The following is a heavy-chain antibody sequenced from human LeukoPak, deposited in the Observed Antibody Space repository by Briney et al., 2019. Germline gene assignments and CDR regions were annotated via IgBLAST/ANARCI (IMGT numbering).Heavy chain of an antibody. D-gene: IGHD5-24*01. CDR2: ISAYNVNT. J-gene: IGHJ5*02. Sequence: ASVKCSCKASGYTFTSYGISWVRQATGQGLEWIGWISAYNVNTNYAQKLQGRVTMTTDTPTSPAYTEMRSLGADDPAVYYCARAMAGPEENWFDPRGQGTLVTVSS. CDR3: ARAMAGPEENWFDP. CDR1: GYTFTSYG. V-gene: IGHV1-18*01.